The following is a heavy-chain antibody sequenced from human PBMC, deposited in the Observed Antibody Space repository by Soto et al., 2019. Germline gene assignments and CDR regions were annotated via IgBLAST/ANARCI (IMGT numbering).Heavy chain of an antibody. CDR1: GLSLHTPGLG. CDR3: AHQPSGWYLFDY. D-gene: IGHD6-19*01. V-gene: IGHV2-5*01. Sequence: RAELVNPAGSVRQACSFWGLSLHTPGLGVGWTRQPPGKALEWLALIYWNDDRRYSPSLKARLTITKDTSKNQVVLTMTNMDPVDTSTYYCAHQPSGWYLFDYRGQATLVTVSS. CDR2: IYWNDDR. J-gene: IGHJ4*02.